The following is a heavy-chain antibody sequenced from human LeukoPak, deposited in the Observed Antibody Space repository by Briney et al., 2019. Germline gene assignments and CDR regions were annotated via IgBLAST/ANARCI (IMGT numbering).Heavy chain of an antibody. V-gene: IGHV1-46*01. J-gene: IGHJ4*02. CDR3: ARVVPTTVTTGGGDY. D-gene: IGHD4-17*01. Sequence: ASLRVSSTASGYTFTIYNMHWVRQAPEQGLEWLGLISPSGESTSYALRFQGRVTMTRDTSTSTVYMELSSLRSEDTAVYYCARVVPTTVTTGGGDYWGQGTLVTVSS. CDR2: ISPSGEST. CDR1: GYTFTIYN.